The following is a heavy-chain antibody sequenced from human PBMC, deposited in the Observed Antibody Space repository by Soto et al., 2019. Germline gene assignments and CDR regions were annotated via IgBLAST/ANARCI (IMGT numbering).Heavy chain of an antibody. J-gene: IGHJ4*02. V-gene: IGHV3-23*01. CDR1: GFTFSSYA. D-gene: IGHD6-19*01. CDR2: ISGSGGST. CDR3: AKVVSIAVAGNY. Sequence: EVRLLESGGGLVQPGGSLRLSCAASGFTFSSYAMSWVRQAPGKGLEWVSAISGSGGSTYYADSVKGRFTISRDNSKNTLYLQMNSLRAEDTAVYYCAKVVSIAVAGNYWGQGTLVTVSS.